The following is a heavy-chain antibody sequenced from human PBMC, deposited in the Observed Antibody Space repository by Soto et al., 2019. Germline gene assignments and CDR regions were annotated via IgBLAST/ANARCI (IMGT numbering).Heavy chain of an antibody. CDR3: ARSFGWYAIDH. J-gene: IGHJ4*02. V-gene: IGHV4-4*02. Sequence: QMQLQESGPGLVKPSETLSLTCAVSSASIITEQRWTWVRQPPGKGLEWIGEIHHSGSTNNNPSLRGRVTMSVDKSKSQCSLNLNSVTAADTALYYCARSFGWYAIDHWGQGTLVIVSS. CDR2: IHHSGST. CDR1: SASIITEQR. D-gene: IGHD6-19*01.